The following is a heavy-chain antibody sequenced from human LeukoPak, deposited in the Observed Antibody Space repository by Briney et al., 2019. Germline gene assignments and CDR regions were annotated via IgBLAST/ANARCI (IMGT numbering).Heavy chain of an antibody. V-gene: IGHV4-38-2*02. D-gene: IGHD2-2*01. Sequence: SETLSLTCTVSGYSISSGYYWGWIRQPPGKGLEWIGSIYHSGSTYYNPSLKSRVTISVDTSKNQFSLKLSSVTAADTAVYYCARGPKTLGYCSSTSCYNLDYWGQGTLVTVSS. CDR2: IYHSGST. J-gene: IGHJ4*02. CDR3: ARGPKTLGYCSSTSCYNLDY. CDR1: GYSISSGYY.